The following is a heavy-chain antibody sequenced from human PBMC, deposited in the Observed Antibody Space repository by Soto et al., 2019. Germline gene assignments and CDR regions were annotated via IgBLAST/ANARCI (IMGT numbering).Heavy chain of an antibody. V-gene: IGHV3-74*01. Sequence: GGSLRLSCTASGFTFSSYWMHWVRQAPGKGLEWVSTIDNSGGITYYADSVKGRFTISRDNSKNTLYLQMNSLRAEDTAVYYCARGDGDYYDGNGYLGRHWGQGTLVTVSS. D-gene: IGHD3-22*01. CDR3: ARGDGDYYDGNGYLGRH. CDR1: GFTFSSYW. J-gene: IGHJ4*02. CDR2: IDNSGGIT.